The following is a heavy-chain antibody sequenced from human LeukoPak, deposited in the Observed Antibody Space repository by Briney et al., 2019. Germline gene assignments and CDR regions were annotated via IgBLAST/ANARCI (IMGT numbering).Heavy chain of an antibody. CDR3: ARGVNCGGDCSYYFDY. CDR2: IKQDGNEK. J-gene: IGHJ4*02. CDR1: GFTFSSYS. V-gene: IGHV3-7*01. Sequence: GGSLRLSCAASGFTFSSYSMNWVRQAPGKGLEWVANIKQDGNEKYYVDSVKGRFTISRDNAKNSLDLQMNSLRAEDTAVYYCARGVNCGGDCSYYFDYWGQGTLVTVSS. D-gene: IGHD2-21*02.